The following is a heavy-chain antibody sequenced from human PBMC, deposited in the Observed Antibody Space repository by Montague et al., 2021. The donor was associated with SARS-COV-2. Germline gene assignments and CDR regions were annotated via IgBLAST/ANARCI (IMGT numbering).Heavy chain of an antibody. V-gene: IGHV4-59*01. CDR2: VHSTYSS. D-gene: IGHD4/OR15-4a*01. CDR1: GGSITSYF. J-gene: IGHJ4*02. CDR3: SSAAVGARTAKIDS. Sequence: SETLSLTCSVSGGSITSYFWCWSRQSPGKGLEWVGYVHSTYSSTYNPSLKRRGIISVYTSKTKISLTLSSVSAADTAMSDCSSAAVGARTAKIDSWGQGTLVTVSS.